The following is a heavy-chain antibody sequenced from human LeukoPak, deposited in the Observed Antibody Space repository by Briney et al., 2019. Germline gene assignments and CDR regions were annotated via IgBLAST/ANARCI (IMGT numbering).Heavy chain of an antibody. CDR2: ISSSSSYI. Sequence: GSLRLSCSASGFTFSSYSMNWVRQAPGKGLEWVSSISSSSSYIYYADSVKGRFTISRDNAKNSLYLQMNSLRAEDTAVYYCARPLKYYYGMDVWGQGTTVTVSS. J-gene: IGHJ6*02. CDR1: GFTFSSYS. V-gene: IGHV3-21*01. CDR3: ARPLKYYYGMDV.